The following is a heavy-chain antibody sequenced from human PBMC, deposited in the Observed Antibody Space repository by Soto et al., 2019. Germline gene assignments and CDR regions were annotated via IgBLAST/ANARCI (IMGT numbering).Heavy chain of an antibody. CDR3: ARVSGYSYGAFAY. CDR1: GGSISSYY. Sequence: SETLSLTCTVSGGSISSYYWSWIRQPPGKGLEWIGYIYYSGSTNYNPSLKSRVTISVDTSKNQFSLKLSSVTAADTAVYYCARVSGYSYGAFAYWAQGTLVPVSS. V-gene: IGHV4-59*01. D-gene: IGHD5-18*01. J-gene: IGHJ4*02. CDR2: IYYSGST.